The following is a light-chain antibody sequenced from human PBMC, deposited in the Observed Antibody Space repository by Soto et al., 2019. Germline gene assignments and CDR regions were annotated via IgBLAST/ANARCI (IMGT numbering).Light chain of an antibody. CDR1: TSDVGAYNY. CDR2: EVN. J-gene: IGLJ2*01. V-gene: IGLV2-8*01. CDR3: SSYGDNNNLV. Sequence: QSALTQPPSASGSPGQSVTISCTGTTSDVGAYNYVSWYQLHPAKAPKLMIYEVNKRPSGVPDRFSGSKSGNTASLTVSGLQAEDEADYFCSSYGDNNNLVFGGGTKLTVL.